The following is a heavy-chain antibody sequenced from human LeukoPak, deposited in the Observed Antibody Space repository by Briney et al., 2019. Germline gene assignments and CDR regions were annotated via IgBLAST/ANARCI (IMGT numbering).Heavy chain of an antibody. V-gene: IGHV1-18*01. CDR3: ARGGYDYLWGSSPDAFDI. CDR1: GYTFTSYG. J-gene: IGHJ3*02. D-gene: IGHD3-16*01. Sequence: GASVKVSCKASGYTFTSYGISWVRQAPGQGLEWMGWISAYNGNTNYAQKLQGRVTMTTDTSTSTAYMELRSLRSDDTAVYYCARGGYDYLWGSSPDAFDIWGQGTMVTVSS. CDR2: ISAYNGNT.